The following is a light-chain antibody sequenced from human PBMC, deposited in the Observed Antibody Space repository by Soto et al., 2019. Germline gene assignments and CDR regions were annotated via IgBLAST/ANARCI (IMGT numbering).Light chain of an antibody. CDR3: QKYNTAHLI. J-gene: IGKJ4*01. CDR1: QGSSTN. V-gene: IGKV1-27*01. Sequence: DVQMTQSPSSLSASVGDRVTITCRASQGSSTNLAWYQKRPGKVPDLLIYSASTLHSGVPSRFSASGSVTDFTLTISSLQPGDVATYYCQKYNTAHLIFAGGTKVEIK. CDR2: SAS.